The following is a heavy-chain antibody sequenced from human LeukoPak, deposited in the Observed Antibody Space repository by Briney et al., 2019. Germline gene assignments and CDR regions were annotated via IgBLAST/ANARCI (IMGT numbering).Heavy chain of an antibody. Sequence: GGSLRLSCAASGFTFSSYAMSWVRQAPGQGLEWVSSITSSSSYIYYADSVKGRFTISRDNAKNSLYLQMNSLRAEDTAVYYCAKDQYDYVWGSYRCDYWGQGTLVTVSS. CDR1: GFTFSSYA. J-gene: IGHJ4*02. V-gene: IGHV3-21*01. CDR2: ITSSSSYI. D-gene: IGHD3-16*02. CDR3: AKDQYDYVWGSYRCDY.